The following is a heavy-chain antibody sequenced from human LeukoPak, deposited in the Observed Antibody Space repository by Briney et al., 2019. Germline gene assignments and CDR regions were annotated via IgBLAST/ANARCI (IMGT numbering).Heavy chain of an antibody. J-gene: IGHJ6*03. CDR3: ARGPRYSSSWHLDYYYYYMDV. CDR1: GGSISSYY. Sequence: SETLSLTCTVSGGSISSYYWSWIRQPPGKGLEWIGYIYYSGSTNYNPSLKSRVTISVDTSKNQFSLKLSSVTAADTAVYYCARGPRYSSSWHLDYYYYYMDVWGKGTTVTVSS. D-gene: IGHD6-13*01. V-gene: IGHV4-59*01. CDR2: IYYSGST.